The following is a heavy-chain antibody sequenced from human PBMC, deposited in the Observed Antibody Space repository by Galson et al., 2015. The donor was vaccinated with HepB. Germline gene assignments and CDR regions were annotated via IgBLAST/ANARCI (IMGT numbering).Heavy chain of an antibody. J-gene: IGHJ4*02. V-gene: IGHV3-74*01. CDR3: VSSWYTFDY. Sequence: SLRLSCAASGLTFSDYWMHWVRQAPGTGLRWVSRIDNDGISTSYADSVKGRFTISRDNAKRTVYLQMNSLRVEDTAIYYCVSSWYTFDYWGQGALVTVSS. CDR2: IDNDGIST. CDR1: GLTFSDYW. D-gene: IGHD6-13*01.